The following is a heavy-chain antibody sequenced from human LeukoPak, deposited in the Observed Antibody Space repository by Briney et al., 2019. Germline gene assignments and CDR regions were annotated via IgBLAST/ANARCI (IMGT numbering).Heavy chain of an antibody. D-gene: IGHD6-6*01. CDR3: ARDKEYSSSFTAY. Sequence: PGGSLRLSCAASGFTLNSYGMHWVRQAPGKGLEWVAVISYAGSNTYYADSVKGRFTISRDDSKNTLYLQMNSLRAEDTAVYYCARDKEYSSSFTAYWGQGTLVTVS. J-gene: IGHJ4*02. CDR2: ISYAGSNT. CDR1: GFTLNSYG. V-gene: IGHV3-30*19.